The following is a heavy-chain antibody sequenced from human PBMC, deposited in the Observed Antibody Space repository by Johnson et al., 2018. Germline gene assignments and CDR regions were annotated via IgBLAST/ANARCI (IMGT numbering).Heavy chain of an antibody. V-gene: IGHV3-23*04. CDR2: ITASGGTT. Sequence: VQLVESGGHLLQPGRSLRLSCAASGFTFSSYAMSWVRQAPGKGLEWISAITASGGTTYYVESVKSRFTISRDNSKNTLYVQMNSLRAEDTAVYYCAKHHSLPMTATYVQYWGQGTLVTVSS. CDR1: GFTFSSYA. J-gene: IGHJ1*01. CDR3: AKHHSLPMTATYVQY. D-gene: IGHD3-22*01.